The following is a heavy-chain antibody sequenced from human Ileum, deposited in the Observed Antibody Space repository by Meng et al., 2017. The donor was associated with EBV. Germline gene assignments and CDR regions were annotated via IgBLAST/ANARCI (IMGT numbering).Heavy chain of an antibody. D-gene: IGHD3-9*01. V-gene: IGHV4-30-4*01. J-gene: IGHJ5*02. CDR3: ARRGGYDILTPVGWFDP. CDR2: KYHSGST. Sequence: VPLAGSGPGPVRPSEPLALTFAVPGGSLRSSGNYWSWIRQPPGKGLEWIGYKYHSGSTYYNPSLKSRVTMSVDTSRNQFSLKLSSVTAADTAVYYCARRGGYDILTPVGWFDPWGQGTLVTVSS. CDR1: GGSLRSSGNY.